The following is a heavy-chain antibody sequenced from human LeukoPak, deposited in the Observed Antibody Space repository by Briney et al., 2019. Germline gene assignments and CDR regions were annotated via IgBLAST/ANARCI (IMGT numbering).Heavy chain of an antibody. CDR3: ARDTGYSGSWFDP. CDR2: IYYSGST. V-gene: IGHV4-30-4*01. Sequence: TSETLSLTCTVSGGSISSGDYYWGWIRQPPGRGLEWIGYIYYSGSTYYNPSLKSRVTISVDTSKNQFSLKLSSVTAADTAVYYCARDTGYSGSWFDPWGQGTLVTVSS. CDR1: GGSISSGDYY. D-gene: IGHD5-12*01. J-gene: IGHJ5*02.